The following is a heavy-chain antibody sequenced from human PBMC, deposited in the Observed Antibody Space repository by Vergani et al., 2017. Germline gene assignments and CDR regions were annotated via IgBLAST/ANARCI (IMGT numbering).Heavy chain of an antibody. Sequence: EVQLVESGGGLVKPGGSLRLSCAASGFTFSSYSMNWVRQAPGKGLEWVSVIYSGGSTYYADSVKGRFTISRHNSKNTLYLQMNSLRAEDTAVYYCARGAAPDYYYYYGMDVWGQGTTVTVSS. J-gene: IGHJ6*02. V-gene: IGHV3-53*04. CDR2: IYSGGST. CDR1: GFTFSSYS. D-gene: IGHD6-6*01. CDR3: ARGAAPDYYYYYGMDV.